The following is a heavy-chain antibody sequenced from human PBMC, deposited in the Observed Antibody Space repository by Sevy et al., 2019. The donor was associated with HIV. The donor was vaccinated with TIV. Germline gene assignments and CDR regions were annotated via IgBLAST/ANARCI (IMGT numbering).Heavy chain of an antibody. D-gene: IGHD1-26*01. CDR3: AGENAWGRGYS. CDR2: IYYNGHI. CDR1: GGSITSLY. V-gene: IGHV4-59*08. Sequence: SETLSLTCTVSGGSITSLYWNWIRQPPGKGLEWFANIYYNGHINYNPSLKSRVTLSLYTSKNQFSLSLSSVTAADTAMYYCAGENAWGRGYSWGQGTLVTVSS. J-gene: IGHJ4*02.